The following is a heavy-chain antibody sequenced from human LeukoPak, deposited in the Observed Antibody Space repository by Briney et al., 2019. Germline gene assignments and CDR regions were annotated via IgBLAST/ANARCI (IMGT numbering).Heavy chain of an antibody. D-gene: IGHD5/OR15-5a*01. Sequence: AGTLRLSCAASGFSVTRNYMSWVRQAPGKGLEWVSVIYSGGSTNYADSVKGRFTISTDNSKNTLYLQMNSLRAEDTAVYYCARDLRYWGQGTLVTVSS. V-gene: IGHV3-66*01. J-gene: IGHJ4*02. CDR1: GFSVTRNY. CDR3: ARDLRY. CDR2: IYSGGST.